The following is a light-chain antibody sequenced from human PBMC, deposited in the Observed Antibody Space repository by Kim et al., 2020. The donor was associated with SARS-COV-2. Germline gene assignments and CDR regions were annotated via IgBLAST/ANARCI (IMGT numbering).Light chain of an antibody. J-gene: IGKJ1*01. CDR3: QQYNYYST. CDR1: QNINSW. Sequence: DIQMTQSPSTLTASVGDRVTITCRASQNINSWLAWYQQKPGKAPKLLIDKASSLESGVPSRFSGSGSGTEFTLTISSLQPDDFATYYCQQYNYYSTFGQGTKVDIK. V-gene: IGKV1-5*03. CDR2: KAS.